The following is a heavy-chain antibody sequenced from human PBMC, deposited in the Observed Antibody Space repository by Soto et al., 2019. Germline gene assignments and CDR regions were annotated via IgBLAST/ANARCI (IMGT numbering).Heavy chain of an antibody. CDR1: GGTFSRYT. Sequence: SVKVSCKASGGTFSRYTISCVRQAPGQGREWVGRIIPVLGIANYAQNSQGRVTITADKSTSTAYMELSSLRSEDTAVYYCARKYYDFWSGYPVDYYYYMDVGGTGTTVNVSS. D-gene: IGHD3-3*01. J-gene: IGHJ6*03. CDR3: ARKYYDFWSGYPVDYYYYMDV. V-gene: IGHV1-69*02. CDR2: IIPVLGIA.